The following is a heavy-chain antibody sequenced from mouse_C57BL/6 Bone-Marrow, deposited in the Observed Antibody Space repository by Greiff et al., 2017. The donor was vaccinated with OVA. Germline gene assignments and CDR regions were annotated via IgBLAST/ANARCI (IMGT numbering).Heavy chain of an antibody. CDR3: ARSLFITTVVAPSDYAMDY. J-gene: IGHJ4*01. V-gene: IGHV2-9-1*01. Sequence: QVQLKESGPGLVAPSQSLSITCTVSGFSLTSYAISWVRQPPGKGLEWLGVIWTGGGTNYNSALKSRLSISKDNSKSQVFLKMNSLQTDDTARYYCARSLFITTVVAPSDYAMDYWGQGTSVTVSS. CDR1: GFSLTSYA. D-gene: IGHD1-1*01. CDR2: IWTGGGT.